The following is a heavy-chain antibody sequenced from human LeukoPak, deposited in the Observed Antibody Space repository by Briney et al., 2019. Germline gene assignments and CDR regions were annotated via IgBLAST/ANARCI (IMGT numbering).Heavy chain of an antibody. J-gene: IGHJ3*02. CDR2: ISAYNGNT. CDR3: ARSRGGHDAFDI. CDR1: GYTFTSYG. Sequence: ASVKVSCTASGYTFTSYGISWVRQAPGQGLEWMGWISAYNGNTNYAQKLQGRVTMTTDTSTSTAYMELSSLRSEDTAVYYCARSRGGHDAFDIWGQGTMVTVSS. V-gene: IGHV1-18*01. D-gene: IGHD3-10*01.